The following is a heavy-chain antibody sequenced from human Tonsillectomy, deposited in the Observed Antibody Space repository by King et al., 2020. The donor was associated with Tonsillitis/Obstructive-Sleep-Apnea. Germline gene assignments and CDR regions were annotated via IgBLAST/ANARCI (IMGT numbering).Heavy chain of an antibody. CDR1: GYTFTNNG. CDR2: ISAYNGNT. CDR3: ARVIRFGGVMVTGYYFDY. D-gene: IGHD3-16*01. J-gene: IGHJ4*02. Sequence: QVQLVESGAEVKKPGASVQVSCKASGYTFTNNGLSWVRQAPGQGLEWMGWISAYNGNTNYAQQLQGRVTMTTDTSTSTAYMELRSLRSDDTAVYYCARVIRFGGVMVTGYYFDYWGQGTLVTVSS. V-gene: IGHV1-18*01.